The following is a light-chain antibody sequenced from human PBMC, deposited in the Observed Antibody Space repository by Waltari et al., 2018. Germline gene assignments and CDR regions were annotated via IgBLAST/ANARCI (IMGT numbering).Light chain of an antibody. CDR2: AAS. Sequence: DIQLTQSPSSLSASVGDRVIIACQASKSISTYLNWYQEKPGKAPKLLIFAASSLQSGVPSRFSGSGSGTGFTLSISSLQPEDFATYYCQQSFISPWTFGQGTKVEIK. CDR1: KSISTY. V-gene: IGKV1-39*01. J-gene: IGKJ1*01. CDR3: QQSFISPWT.